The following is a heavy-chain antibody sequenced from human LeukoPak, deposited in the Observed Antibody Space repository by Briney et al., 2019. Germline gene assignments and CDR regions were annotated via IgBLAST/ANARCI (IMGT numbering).Heavy chain of an antibody. CDR3: ARSLEKEYYHYGMDV. V-gene: IGHV1-69*13. CDR2: IIPIFGTA. Sequence: PEASVKVSCKASGGTFSSYAISWVRQAPGQGLEWMGGIIPIFGTANYAQKFQGRVTITADESTSTAYMELSSLRSEDTAVYYCARSLEKEYYHYGMDVWGQGTTVTVSS. CDR1: GGTFSSYA. J-gene: IGHJ6*02. D-gene: IGHD1-1*01.